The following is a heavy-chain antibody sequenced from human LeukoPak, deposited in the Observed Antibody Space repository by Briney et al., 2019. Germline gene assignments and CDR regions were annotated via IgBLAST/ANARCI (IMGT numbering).Heavy chain of an antibody. J-gene: IGHJ4*02. CDR1: GGSVSSGSYY. V-gene: IGHV4-61*01. D-gene: IGHD6-13*01. CDR3: ARRSMAGAGSFDY. CDR2: IYYSGST. Sequence: PSETLSLTCTVSGGSVSSGSYYWSWIRQPPGKGLEWIGYIYYSGSTNYNPSLKSRVTISVDTSKNQFSLKLSSVTAADTAVYYCARRSMAGAGSFDYWGQGTPVTVSS.